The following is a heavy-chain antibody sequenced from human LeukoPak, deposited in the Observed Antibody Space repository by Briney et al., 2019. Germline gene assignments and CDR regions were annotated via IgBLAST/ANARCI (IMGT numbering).Heavy chain of an antibody. CDR1: GFTVSTSY. J-gene: IGHJ4*02. CDR2: IYSGGST. D-gene: IGHD1-26*01. CDR3: AKSAVGATLGDY. V-gene: IGHV3-66*02. Sequence: PGGSLRLSCAASGFTVSTSYMNWVRQAPGKGLQWVSTIYSGGSTFHADSVKGRFTVSRDNSRNTLYLQMDSLRPEDTAVYYCAKSAVGATLGDYWGQGTPVTVSS.